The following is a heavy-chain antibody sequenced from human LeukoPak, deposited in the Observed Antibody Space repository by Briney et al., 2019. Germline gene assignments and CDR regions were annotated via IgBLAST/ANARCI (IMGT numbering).Heavy chain of an antibody. J-gene: IGHJ4*02. CDR1: GFTFSRYW. V-gene: IGHV3-74*01. Sequence: GGSLRLSCAASGFTFSRYWMHWVRQAPGKGLVWVSRINTDGSSTSCADSVKGRFTISRDNAKNTLYLQMNSLRVEDTAVYYCGRALGSPLDFWGQGTLVIVSS. CDR2: INTDGSST. CDR3: GRALGSPLDF. D-gene: IGHD1-26*01.